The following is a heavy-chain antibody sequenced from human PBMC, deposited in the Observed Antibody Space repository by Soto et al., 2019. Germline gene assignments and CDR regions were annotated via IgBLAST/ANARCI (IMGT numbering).Heavy chain of an antibody. CDR2: VYWDEAK. CDR1: GFSLHARGVG. J-gene: IGHJ4*02. V-gene: IGHV2-5*02. D-gene: IGHD6-19*01. CDR3: SRTKTTHWLGLHFDS. Sequence: QITLKESGPTLVTPTQTLTLTCTFSGFSLHARGVGVGWLRQPPGKSLEWLAVVYWDEAKWYSPSLKGGLTTPRATSDNQVVLTMTNMDPVDTATYYCSRTKTTHWLGLHFDSCGQGTPASVPS.